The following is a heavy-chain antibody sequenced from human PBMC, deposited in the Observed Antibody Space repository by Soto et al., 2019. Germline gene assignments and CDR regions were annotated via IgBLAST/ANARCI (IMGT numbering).Heavy chain of an antibody. Sequence: RLGGSLRLSCAASGFTFSSYSMNWVRQAPGKGLEWVSSISSSSSYIYYADSVKGRFTISRDNAKNSLYLQMNSLRAEDTAVYYCARTGAAAGTNGMDVWGQGTTVTVSS. V-gene: IGHV3-21*01. CDR1: GFTFSSYS. D-gene: IGHD6-13*01. J-gene: IGHJ6*02. CDR2: ISSSSSYI. CDR3: ARTGAAAGTNGMDV.